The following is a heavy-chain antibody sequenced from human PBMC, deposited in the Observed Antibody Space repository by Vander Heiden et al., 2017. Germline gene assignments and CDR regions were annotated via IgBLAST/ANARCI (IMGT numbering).Heavy chain of an antibody. V-gene: IGHV1-69*01. Sequence: QVQLVQSGAEVKKPGSSVKVSCQASGGTFSSYAISWVRQAPGQGLEWMGGIIPIFGTANYAQKFQGRVTITADESTSTAYMELSSLRSEDTAVYYCARGSGIAVAGPDQAGHFDYWGQGTLVTVSS. CDR1: GGTFSSYA. CDR2: IIPIFGTA. CDR3: ARGSGIAVAGPDQAGHFDY. J-gene: IGHJ4*02. D-gene: IGHD6-19*01.